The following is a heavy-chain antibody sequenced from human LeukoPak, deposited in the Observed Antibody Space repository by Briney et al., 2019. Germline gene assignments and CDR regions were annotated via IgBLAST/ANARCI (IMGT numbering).Heavy chain of an antibody. Sequence: GGSLRLSCAASGFTFSSYAMHWVRQAPGKGLEWVAVISYDGSNKYYADSVKGRFTISRDNANNMLYLQMNSLRVEDTGLYYCVRDFAGADDYWGQGILVTVSS. CDR2: ISYDGSNK. CDR1: GFTFSSYA. J-gene: IGHJ4*02. V-gene: IGHV3-30-3*01. CDR3: VRDFAGADDY. D-gene: IGHD3-16*01.